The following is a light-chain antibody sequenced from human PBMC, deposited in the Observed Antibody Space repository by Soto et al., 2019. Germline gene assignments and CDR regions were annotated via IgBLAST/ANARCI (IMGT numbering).Light chain of an antibody. J-gene: IGLJ7*01. CDR3: AAWDDSLNGAV. CDR1: SSNIGSNT. Sequence: QSVLAQPPSASGTPGRRVTVPCSGSSSNIGSNTVNWYQQLPGTAPKLLIYSNNQRPSEVPDRFSGSKSGTSASLAISGLQSEDEADYYCAAWDDSLNGAVFGGGTQLTVL. V-gene: IGLV1-44*01. CDR2: SNN.